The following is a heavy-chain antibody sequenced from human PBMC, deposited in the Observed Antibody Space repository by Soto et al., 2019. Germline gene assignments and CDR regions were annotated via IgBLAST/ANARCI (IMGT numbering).Heavy chain of an antibody. Sequence: GGSLRLSCAASGFTFSSYSMNWVRQAPGKGLEWVSSISSSSSYIYYADSVKGRFTISRDNAKNSLYLQMNSLRAEDTAVYYCARERRDTAMAHGDWYYYGMDVWGQGTTVTVYS. D-gene: IGHD5-18*01. CDR3: ARERRDTAMAHGDWYYYGMDV. J-gene: IGHJ6*02. CDR1: GFTFSSYS. CDR2: ISSSSSYI. V-gene: IGHV3-21*01.